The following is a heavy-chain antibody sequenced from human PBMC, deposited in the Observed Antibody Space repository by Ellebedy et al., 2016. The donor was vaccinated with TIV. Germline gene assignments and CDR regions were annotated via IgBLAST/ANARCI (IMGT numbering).Heavy chain of an antibody. V-gene: IGHV3-74*03. CDR2: INSDESTT. CDR3: ARDVRGFDF. J-gene: IGHJ4*02. Sequence: GGSLRLSXEASGFTFSSSWMHWVRQAPGKGLVWLSEINSDESTTTYADSVKGRFTISSDNAKNTLYLQMNSLRAGDTAVYYCARDVRGFDFWGQGTLVSVSS. CDR1: GFTFSSSW. D-gene: IGHD3-10*02.